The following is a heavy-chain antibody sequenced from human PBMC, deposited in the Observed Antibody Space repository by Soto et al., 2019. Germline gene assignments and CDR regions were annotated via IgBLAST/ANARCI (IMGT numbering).Heavy chain of an antibody. J-gene: IGHJ4*02. Sequence: PGGSLRLSCAASGFSFSNYWMSWVRQAPGKGLEWVANIKKDGSDKHYVDSVKGRFTVLRDNAKNSLYLQMNSLRAEDTAVYYCARYLDSGPAEGWGQGTLVTGSS. CDR3: ARYLDSGPAEG. CDR2: IKKDGSDK. CDR1: GFSFSNYW. V-gene: IGHV3-7*01. D-gene: IGHD1-1*01.